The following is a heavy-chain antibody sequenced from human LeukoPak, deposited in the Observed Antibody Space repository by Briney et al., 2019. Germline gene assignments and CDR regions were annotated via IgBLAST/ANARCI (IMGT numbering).Heavy chain of an antibody. CDR2: IIPIFGTA. Sequence: SVKVSCKASGGTFSSYAISWVRQAPGQGLEWMGRIIPIFGTANYARKFQGRVTITTDESTSTAYMELSSLRSEDTAVYYCARDLAARGGGWFDPWGQGTLVTVSS. V-gene: IGHV1-69*05. D-gene: IGHD6-6*01. CDR1: GGTFSSYA. CDR3: ARDLAARGGGWFDP. J-gene: IGHJ5*02.